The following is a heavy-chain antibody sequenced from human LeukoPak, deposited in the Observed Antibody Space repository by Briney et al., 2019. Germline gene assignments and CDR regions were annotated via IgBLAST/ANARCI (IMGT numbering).Heavy chain of an antibody. CDR3: ARVEVRYDSPWEAFDI. D-gene: IGHD3-22*01. V-gene: IGHV1-8*01. Sequence: ASVKVSCKASGYTFTSYDINSVRQATGQGLEWMGWMNPNSGNTGYAQKFQGRVTMTRNTSISTAYMELSSLRSEDTAVYYCARVEVRYDSPWEAFDIWGQGTMVTVSS. CDR2: MNPNSGNT. CDR1: GYTFTSYD. J-gene: IGHJ3*02.